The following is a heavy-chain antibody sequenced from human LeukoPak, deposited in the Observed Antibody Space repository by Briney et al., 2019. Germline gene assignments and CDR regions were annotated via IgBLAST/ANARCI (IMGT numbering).Heavy chain of an antibody. CDR1: GGSISSYY. Sequence: SSETLSLPCTVSGGSISSYYWSWIRQPAGKGLEWIGRIYTSGSTNYNPSLKSRVTMSVDTSKNQFSLKLSSVTAADTAVYYCAKSNGYGLIDIWGQGTMVTVSS. CDR2: IYTSGST. J-gene: IGHJ3*02. V-gene: IGHV4-4*07. CDR3: AKSNGYGLIDI. D-gene: IGHD3-22*01.